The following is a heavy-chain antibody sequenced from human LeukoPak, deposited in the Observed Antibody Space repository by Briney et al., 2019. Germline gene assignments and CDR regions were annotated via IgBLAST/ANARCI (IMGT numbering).Heavy chain of an antibody. J-gene: IGHJ4*02. Sequence: GGSLRLSCSASGFTFSEYAMSWVRQAPGKGLEWVSAIGGYGSDTYYTDSVKGRFTISRDNSKNTLYLQMNSLRAEDTAVYYCARRAGAYSHPYDYWCQGTLVTVSS. CDR1: GFTFSEYA. CDR2: IGGYGSDT. V-gene: IGHV3-23*01. D-gene: IGHD4/OR15-4a*01. CDR3: ARRAGAYSHPYDY.